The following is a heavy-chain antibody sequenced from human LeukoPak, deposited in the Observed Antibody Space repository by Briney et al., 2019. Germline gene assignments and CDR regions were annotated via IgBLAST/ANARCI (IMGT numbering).Heavy chain of an antibody. CDR3: ARDLGHSGYDLYDY. V-gene: IGHV3-7*01. D-gene: IGHD5-12*01. CDR2: MKQDGSEK. Sequence: PGGSLRLFCAASGIAFSSYWMSWVRQAPGRGLAWVVNMKQDGSEKYYVDSVKDRFTISRDNAKNSLYLQMNSLRAEDTAVYYCARDLGHSGYDLYDYWGQGTLVTVSS. CDR1: GIAFSSYW. J-gene: IGHJ4*02.